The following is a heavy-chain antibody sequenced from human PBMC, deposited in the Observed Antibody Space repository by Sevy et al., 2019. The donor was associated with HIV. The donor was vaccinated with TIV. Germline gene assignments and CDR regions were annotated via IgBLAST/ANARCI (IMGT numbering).Heavy chain of an antibody. J-gene: IGHJ5*02. CDR1: GYTLTELS. D-gene: IGHD2-15*01. CDR2: FVPEDGET. V-gene: IGHV1-24*01. CDR3: ATNSRYFSGSTFYSAEGLFDP. Sequence: ASVKVSCKVSGYTLTELSMHWVRQAPGKGLEWMGGFVPEDGETVCAQKFQGRVTVTEDTSTDTAYMELSSLRSEDTAVYYCATNSRYFSGSTFYSAEGLFDPWGQGTLVTVSS.